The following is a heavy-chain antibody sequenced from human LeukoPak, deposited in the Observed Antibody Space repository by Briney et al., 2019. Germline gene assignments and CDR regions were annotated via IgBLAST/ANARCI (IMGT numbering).Heavy chain of an antibody. D-gene: IGHD5-12*01. CDR1: GFTFSRSA. V-gene: IGHV3-30*18. CDR2: ISHDGSNT. CDR3: AKEMKPWMHFDY. Sequence: PGRSLRHSCAASGFTFSRSAVHWVRQAPGKGLEWVAVISHDGSNTDYTDSVKGRFTISRDNSKNTLYLQMNSLRAEDTAVYYCAKEMKPWMHFDYWGQGTLVTVSS. J-gene: IGHJ4*02.